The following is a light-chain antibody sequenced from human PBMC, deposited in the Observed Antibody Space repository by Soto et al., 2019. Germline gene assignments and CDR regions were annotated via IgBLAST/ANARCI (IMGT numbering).Light chain of an antibody. CDR2: GAS. Sequence: EIVMTQAPGTPSVSPGERVPLSCRASQSVGNNLAWHQQKPGQAPRLLIYGASTRATGFPARFSGSGSGTEFTLTISSLQSEDFAVYYCQQYNGWPITFGQGTRLEI. J-gene: IGKJ5*01. CDR3: QQYNGWPIT. CDR1: QSVGNN. V-gene: IGKV3-15*01.